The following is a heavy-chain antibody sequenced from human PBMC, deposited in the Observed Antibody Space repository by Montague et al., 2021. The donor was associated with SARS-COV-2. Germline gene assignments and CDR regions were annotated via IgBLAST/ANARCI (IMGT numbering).Heavy chain of an antibody. CDR3: ARQGGPAGKHWFDP. Sequence: SETLSLTCTVSGGSISTYYWNWIRQSPGKGLEWIGYVSYSGSTNYNPSLKSRIAISVATSKSQFSLKLTAVTAADTAVYYCARQGGPAGKHWFDPWGQGTLVTVSS. CDR1: GGSISTYY. CDR2: VSYSGST. D-gene: IGHD2-2*01. J-gene: IGHJ5*02. V-gene: IGHV4-59*01.